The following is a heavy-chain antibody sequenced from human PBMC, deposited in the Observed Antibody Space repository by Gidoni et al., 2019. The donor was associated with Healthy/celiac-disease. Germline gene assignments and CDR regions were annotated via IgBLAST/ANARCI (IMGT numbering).Heavy chain of an antibody. CDR1: GYTFPGYY. D-gene: IGHD2-15*01. Sequence: VQLVHSGAEAKKPGASVKVSCKASGYTFPGYYMHWVRQAPGQGLEWMGRINPNSGGTNYAQKFQGRVTMTRDTSISTAYMELSRLRSDDTAVYYCARGPPERIVVVVAADADFDYWGQGTLVTVSS. CDR2: INPNSGGT. V-gene: IGHV1-2*06. J-gene: IGHJ4*02. CDR3: ARGPPERIVVVVAADADFDY.